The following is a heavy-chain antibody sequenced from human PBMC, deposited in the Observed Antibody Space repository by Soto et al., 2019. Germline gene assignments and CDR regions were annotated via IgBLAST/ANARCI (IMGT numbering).Heavy chain of an antibody. CDR3: AKDPHWFAMDV. J-gene: IGHJ6*02. D-gene: IGHD3-10*01. CDR2: ISGYNGDT. V-gene: IGHV1-18*01. Sequence: ASVKVSCKASGYTFTRYGISWVRQAPGQGLEWMGWISGYNGDTNYAREFQGRVSMTIDTSTTTAYMELRSLTSDDTAIYYCAKDPHWFAMDVWGQGTTVTVSS. CDR1: GYTFTRYG.